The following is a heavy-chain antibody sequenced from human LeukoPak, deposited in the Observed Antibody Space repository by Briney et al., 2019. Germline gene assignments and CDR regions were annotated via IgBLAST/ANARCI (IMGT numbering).Heavy chain of an antibody. CDR1: GFTFSDYW. Sequence: GGSLRLSCAASGFTFSDYWMNWVRQAPGKGLEWVANINQDGSAKYYVDSVKGRFTFSRDNAMYSLFLQMNSLRAEDTAVYYCARDVHGGAFDYWGQGTLVTVSS. D-gene: IGHD4-23*01. CDR2: INQDGSAK. CDR3: ARDVHGGAFDY. V-gene: IGHV3-7*01. J-gene: IGHJ4*02.